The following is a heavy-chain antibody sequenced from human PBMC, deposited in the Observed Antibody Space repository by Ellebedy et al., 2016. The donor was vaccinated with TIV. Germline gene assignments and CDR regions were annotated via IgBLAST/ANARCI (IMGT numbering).Heavy chain of an antibody. Sequence: MPSETLSLTCTVSGGSVSSPNYYWTWIRQPPGKGLEWIGYIYSSGSTDYKPSLKTRVTISVDTSKNHFSLNLKSVTAADTAVYYCARLPHGSVFGYFDYWGQGTLVTVSS. CDR2: IYSSGST. V-gene: IGHV4-61*03. D-gene: IGHD2-2*03. CDR3: ARLPHGSVFGYFDY. J-gene: IGHJ4*02. CDR1: GGSVSSPNYY.